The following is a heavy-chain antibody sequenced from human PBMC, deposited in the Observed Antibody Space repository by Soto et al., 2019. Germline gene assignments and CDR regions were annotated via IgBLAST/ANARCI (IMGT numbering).Heavy chain of an antibody. CDR2: IKQDGSEK. V-gene: IGHV3-7*03. J-gene: IGHJ5*02. CDR1: GFTFSSYW. D-gene: IGHD3-22*01. CDR3: ARDGNSSGYYYNYWFDP. Sequence: PGGSLRLSCAASGFTFSSYWMSWVRQAPGKGLEWVANIKQDGSEKYYVDSVKGRFTISRDNAKNSLYLQMNSLRAEDTAVYYCARDGNSSGYYYNYWFDPWGQGTLVTVSS.